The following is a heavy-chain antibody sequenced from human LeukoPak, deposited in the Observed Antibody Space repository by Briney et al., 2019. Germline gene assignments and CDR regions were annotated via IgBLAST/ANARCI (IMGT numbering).Heavy chain of an antibody. Sequence: GESLRLSCVASGFTFNTYNMNWVRQAPGKGLEWVSSITSSSSYIYYADSVKGRFTISRDNAKNSLYLQMNSLRAEDTAVYYCTRDKWELLYYYMDVWGKGTTVTVSS. D-gene: IGHD1-26*01. CDR1: GFTFNTYN. CDR3: TRDKWELLYYYMDV. CDR2: ITSSSSYI. V-gene: IGHV3-21*01. J-gene: IGHJ6*03.